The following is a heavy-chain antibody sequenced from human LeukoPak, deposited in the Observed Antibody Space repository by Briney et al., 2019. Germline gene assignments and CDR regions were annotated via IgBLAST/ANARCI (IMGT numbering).Heavy chain of an antibody. D-gene: IGHD5-18*01. CDR3: ARDAAMVTVYFDY. CDR2: IIPILGIA. J-gene: IGHJ4*02. V-gene: IGHV1-69*04. Sequence: GASVKVSCKASGGTFSSYAISWVRQAPGQGLEWMGRIIPILGIANYAQKFQGRVTITADKSTSTAYMALSSLRSEDTAVYYCARDAAMVTVYFDYWGQGTLVTVSS. CDR1: GGTFSSYA.